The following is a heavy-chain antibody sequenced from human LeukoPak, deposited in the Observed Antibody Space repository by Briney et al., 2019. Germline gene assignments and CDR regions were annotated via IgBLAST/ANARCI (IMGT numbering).Heavy chain of an antibody. D-gene: IGHD2-2*01. Sequence: PSETLSLTCTVSGGSISSYYWSWIRQPPGQGLELNGYIYYSGSTNYNPSLNSRVTISVDTSKNQFSLKLSSVTAADTAVYYCARHSLGYCSSTSCYPPKNYYYGMDVWGQGTTVTVSS. CDR3: ARHSLGYCSSTSCYPPKNYYYGMDV. J-gene: IGHJ6*02. CDR2: IYYSGST. CDR1: GGSISSYY. V-gene: IGHV4-59*08.